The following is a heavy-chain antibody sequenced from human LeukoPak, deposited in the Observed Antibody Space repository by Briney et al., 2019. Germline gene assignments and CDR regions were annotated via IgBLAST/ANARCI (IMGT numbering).Heavy chain of an antibody. J-gene: IGHJ6*02. CDR3: ARGASRPNYYHGMDV. D-gene: IGHD6-6*01. Sequence: GGSLRLSCAASGFTFSSYWMSWVRQAPGKGLEWVSYISSSSSTIYYADSVKGRFTISRDNAKNSLYLQMNSLRAEDTAVYYCARGASRPNYYHGMDVWGQGTTVTVSS. V-gene: IGHV3-48*01. CDR2: ISSSSSTI. CDR1: GFTFSSYW.